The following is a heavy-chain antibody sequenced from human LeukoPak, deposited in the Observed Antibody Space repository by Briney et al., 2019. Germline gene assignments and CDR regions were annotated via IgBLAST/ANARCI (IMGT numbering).Heavy chain of an antibody. V-gene: IGHV4-59*01. D-gene: IGHD1-26*01. Sequence: SETLSLTCTVSGGSISSYYWSWIRQPPGKGLEWIGYIYYSGSTNYNPSLKSRVTISVDTSKNQFSLKLSSVTAADTAVYYCARVSASGSYGIDYWGQGTLVTVSS. CDR2: IYYSGST. J-gene: IGHJ4*02. CDR1: GGSISSYY. CDR3: ARVSASGSYGIDY.